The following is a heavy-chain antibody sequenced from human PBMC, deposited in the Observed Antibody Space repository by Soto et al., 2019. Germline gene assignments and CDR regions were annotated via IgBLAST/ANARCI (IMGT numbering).Heavy chain of an antibody. D-gene: IGHD2-2*01. J-gene: IGHJ5*02. V-gene: IGHV4-61*01. Sequence: SETLSLTCTVSGGSVSSGSFYWSWIRQPPGKGLEWIGYIYYSGSTNYNPSLKSRVTISVDTSKNQFSLKLSSVTAADTAVYYCARGDYCTRTNCYVTATWFDPWGQGTLVTVAS. CDR1: GGSVSSGSFY. CDR2: IYYSGST. CDR3: ARGDYCTRTNCYVTATWFDP.